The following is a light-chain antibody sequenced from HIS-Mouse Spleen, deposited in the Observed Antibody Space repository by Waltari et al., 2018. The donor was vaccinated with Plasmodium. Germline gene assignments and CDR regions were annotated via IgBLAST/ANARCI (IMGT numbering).Light chain of an antibody. CDR2: AAS. CDR3: QQSYSTPPT. CDR1: QSISSY. Sequence: DIQMTQSPSSLSASVGDRVTITCRASQSISSYLNWYQQKPGKAPKLLIYAASSLQSGVPSRFSGIGSGTELTLTISSLQPEDCATYYCQQSYSTPPTFGGGTKVEIK. J-gene: IGKJ4*01. V-gene: IGKV1-39*01.